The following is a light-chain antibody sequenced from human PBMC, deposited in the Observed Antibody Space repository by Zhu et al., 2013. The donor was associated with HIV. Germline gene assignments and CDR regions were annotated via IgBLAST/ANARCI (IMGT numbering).Light chain of an antibody. Sequence: EIVMTQSTATLSVSPGERATLSCRASQNVRSNLAWYQQKPGQAPRLLIYDASSRATGIPARFSGSGSGTDFTLTISSLEPEDFALYYCQHYGGSSWTFGQGTKVEI. CDR2: DAS. V-gene: IGKV3D-15*01. J-gene: IGKJ1*01. CDR1: QNVRSN. CDR3: QHYGGSSWT.